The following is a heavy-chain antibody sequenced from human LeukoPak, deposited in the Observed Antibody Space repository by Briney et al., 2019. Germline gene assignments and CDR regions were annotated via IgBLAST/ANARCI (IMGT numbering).Heavy chain of an antibody. D-gene: IGHD3-9*01. J-gene: IGHJ4*02. Sequence: ASVKVSCKASGYTFTGYYMHWVRRAPGQGLEWMGWINPNSGGTNYAQKFQGRVTMTRDTSISTAYMELSRLRSDDTAVYYCARQKRGYYDILTGYFDYWGQGTLVTVSS. CDR2: INPNSGGT. CDR1: GYTFTGYY. V-gene: IGHV1-2*02. CDR3: ARQKRGYYDILTGYFDY.